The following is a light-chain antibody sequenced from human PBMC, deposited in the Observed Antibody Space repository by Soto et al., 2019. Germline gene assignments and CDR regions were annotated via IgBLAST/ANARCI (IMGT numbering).Light chain of an antibody. J-gene: IGLJ1*01. CDR1: SSDVGGYNS. V-gene: IGLV2-14*01. CDR3: SSFTTSTSYV. Sequence: QSALTQPASVSGSPGQSIAISCTGTSSDVGGYNSVSWYQQYPGKAPKLMIHDVSNRPSGVSNRFSGSKSGNTASLTISGLQAEDEADYYCSSFTTSTSYVFGSATKVTVL. CDR2: DVS.